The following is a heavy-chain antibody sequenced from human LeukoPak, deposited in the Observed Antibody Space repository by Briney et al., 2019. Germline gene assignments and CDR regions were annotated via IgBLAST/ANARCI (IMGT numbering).Heavy chain of an antibody. CDR1: GFTFSSFG. Sequence: GGSLRLSCAVSGFTFSSFGMQWVRQAPGKGLEWVALISYDGSNKHYADSVKGRFTISRDNSKNTLYLQMNGLRPEDTAVYYCAKDGAGSWFGEATWGQGILVTVSS. CDR2: ISYDGSNK. J-gene: IGHJ5*02. D-gene: IGHD6-13*01. V-gene: IGHV3-30*18. CDR3: AKDGAGSWFGEAT.